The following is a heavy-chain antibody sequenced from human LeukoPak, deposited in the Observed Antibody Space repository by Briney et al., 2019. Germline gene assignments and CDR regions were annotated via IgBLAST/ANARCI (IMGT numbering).Heavy chain of an antibody. Sequence: SQTLSLTCAVSGGSISSGGYSWSWIRQPPGKGLEWIGYIYHSGSTYYNPSLKSRVTISVDRSKNQFSLKLSSVTAADTAVYYCASDYYDSSGYYSRRGYFDYWGQGTLVTVSS. CDR1: GGSISSGGYS. CDR3: ASDYYDSSGYYSRRGYFDY. V-gene: IGHV4-30-2*01. D-gene: IGHD3-22*01. J-gene: IGHJ4*02. CDR2: IYHSGST.